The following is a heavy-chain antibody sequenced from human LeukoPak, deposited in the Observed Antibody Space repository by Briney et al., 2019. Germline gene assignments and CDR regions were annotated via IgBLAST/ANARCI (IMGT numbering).Heavy chain of an antibody. J-gene: IGHJ4*02. CDR1: GFTFSSYA. CDR2: ISYDGSNK. Sequence: PGRSLRLSCAASGFTFSSYAMHWVRQAPGKGLEWVAVISYDGSNKYYADSVKGRFTISRDNSKNTLYLQMNSLRAEDTAVYYCARGASYRGDPVPFDYWGQGTLVTVSS. D-gene: IGHD3-16*01. CDR3: ARGASYRGDPVPFDY. V-gene: IGHV3-30-3*01.